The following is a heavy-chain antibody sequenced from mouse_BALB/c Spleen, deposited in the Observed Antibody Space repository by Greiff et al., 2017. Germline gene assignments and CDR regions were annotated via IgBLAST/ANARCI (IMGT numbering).Heavy chain of an antibody. V-gene: IGHV5-12-2*01. CDR3: ARQGVRRFYYAMDY. D-gene: IGHD2-14*01. Sequence: EVQGVESGGGLVQPGGSLKLSCAASGFTFSSYTMSWVRQTPEKRLEWVAYISNGGGSTYYPDTVKGRFTISRDNAKNTLYLQMSSLKSEDTAMYYCARQGVRRFYYAMDYWGQGTSVTVSS. CDR2: ISNGGGST. CDR1: GFTFSSYT. J-gene: IGHJ4*01.